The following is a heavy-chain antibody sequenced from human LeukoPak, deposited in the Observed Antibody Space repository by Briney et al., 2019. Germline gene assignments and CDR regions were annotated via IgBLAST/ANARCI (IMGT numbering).Heavy chain of an antibody. CDR1: GGSISSYY. D-gene: IGHD3-3*01. V-gene: IGHV4-59*08. CDR2: IYYSGST. CDR3: ARRTDFWSGYYWFDP. J-gene: IGHJ5*02. Sequence: SETLSLTCTVSGGSISSYYWSWIRQPPGKGLEWIGYIYYSGSTNYNPSLKSRVTISVDTSKNQFSLKLSSVTAADTAVYYCARRTDFWSGYYWFDPWGQGTLVTVSS.